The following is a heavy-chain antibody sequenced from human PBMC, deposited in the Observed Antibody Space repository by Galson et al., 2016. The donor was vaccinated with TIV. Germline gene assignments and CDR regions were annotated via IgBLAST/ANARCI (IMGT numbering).Heavy chain of an antibody. CDR3: ARPPYCGGDCYKYDH. CDR2: FNAGNGNT. CDR1: GYTFAIYA. Sequence: SVKVSCKASGYTFAIYAMHWVRQAPGQRLKWLGWFNAGNGNTKYSQKFQGRVTITWDTSASTAYMELSSLRFEDTAVYYCARPPYCGGDCYKYDHWGQGTRVTVYS. J-gene: IGHJ4*02. V-gene: IGHV1-3*01. D-gene: IGHD2-21*01.